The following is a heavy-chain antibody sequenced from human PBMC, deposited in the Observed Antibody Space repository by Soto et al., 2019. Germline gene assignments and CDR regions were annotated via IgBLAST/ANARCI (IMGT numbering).Heavy chain of an antibody. J-gene: IGHJ3*02. CDR2: IYYSGST. CDR3: ARTRSARIDAFDI. CDR1: GGSISSSSYY. D-gene: IGHD6-25*01. Sequence: SETLSLTCTVSGGSISSSSYYWGWIRQPPGKGLEWIGSIYYSGSTYYNPSLKSRVTISVDTSKNQFSLKLSSVTAADTAVYYCARTRSARIDAFDIWGQGTMVTVSS. V-gene: IGHV4-39*01.